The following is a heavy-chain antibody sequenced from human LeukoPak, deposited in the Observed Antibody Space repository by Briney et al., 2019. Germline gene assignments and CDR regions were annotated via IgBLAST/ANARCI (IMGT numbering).Heavy chain of an antibody. D-gene: IGHD1-26*01. CDR1: GGSISSGGYS. V-gene: IGHV4-30-2*01. CDR2: IYHSGST. J-gene: IGHJ4*02. CDR3: ARVIGVGATKGTFDY. Sequence: PSETLSLTCAVSGGSISSGGYSWSWIRQPPGKGLEWIGYIYHSGSTYYNPSLKSRVTISVDRSKNQFSLKLSSVTAAVTAVYYCARVIGVGATKGTFDYWGQGTLVTVSS.